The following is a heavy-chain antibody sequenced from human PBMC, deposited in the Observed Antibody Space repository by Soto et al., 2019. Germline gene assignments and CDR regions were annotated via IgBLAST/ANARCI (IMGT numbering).Heavy chain of an antibody. V-gene: IGHV3-23*01. J-gene: IGHJ4*02. D-gene: IGHD2-2*01. CDR1: GFTFSSYA. CDR3: AKPRWPRYCSSTSCYPYYFDC. Sequence: EVQLLESGGGLVQPGGSLRLSCAASGFTFSSYAMSWVRQAPGKGLEWVSAISGSGGSTYYADSVKGRFTISRDNSKNTLYLQMNSLRAEDTAVYYCAKPRWPRYCSSTSCYPYYFDCWGQGTLVTVSS. CDR2: ISGSGGST.